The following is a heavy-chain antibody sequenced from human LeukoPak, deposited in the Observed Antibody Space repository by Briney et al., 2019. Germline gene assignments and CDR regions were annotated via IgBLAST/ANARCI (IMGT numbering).Heavy chain of an antibody. J-gene: IGHJ4*02. CDR3: AKILRTVTGPDY. Sequence: ASVKVSCKASGYTFIRYFIHWVGQAPGQGLEWMGIINPNDGSTSYSQKFQGRVSMTRDTSTSTVYMELSSLRSEDTAMYYCAKILRTVTGPDYWGQGTLATVSS. CDR1: GYTFIRYF. V-gene: IGHV1-46*01. CDR2: INPNDGST. D-gene: IGHD6-19*01.